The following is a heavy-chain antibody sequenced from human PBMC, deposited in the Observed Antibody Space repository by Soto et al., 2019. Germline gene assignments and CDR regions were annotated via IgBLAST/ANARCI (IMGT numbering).Heavy chain of an antibody. CDR2: IYYSGST. V-gene: IGHV4-59*08. Sequence: SETLSLTCTVSGGSISSYYWGWIRQPPGKGLEWIGYIYYSGSTNYNPSLKSRVTISVDTSKNQFSLKLSSVTAADTAVYYCARIIAVAGTFFWFDPWGQGTLVTVSS. CDR1: GGSISSYY. D-gene: IGHD6-19*01. CDR3: ARIIAVAGTFFWFDP. J-gene: IGHJ5*02.